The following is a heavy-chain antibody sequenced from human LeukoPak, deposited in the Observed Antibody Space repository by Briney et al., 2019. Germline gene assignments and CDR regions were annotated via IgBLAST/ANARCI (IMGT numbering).Heavy chain of an antibody. Sequence: SETLSLTCAVSGGSSTTLYWSWIRQPPGKGLEWLGCIYTSGSTEYNPSLKSQVTISVDTSKNPFSLKLSSVDAADTAVYYCETSPGGSYFEYYFDYWGQGSLVTVSS. J-gene: IGHJ4*02. D-gene: IGHD1-26*01. CDR2: IYTSGST. CDR3: ETSPGGSYFEYYFDY. V-gene: IGHV4-4*09. CDR1: GGSSTTLY.